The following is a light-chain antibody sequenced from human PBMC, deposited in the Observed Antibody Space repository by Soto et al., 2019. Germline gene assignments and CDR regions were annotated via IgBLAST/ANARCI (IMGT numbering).Light chain of an antibody. CDR2: GAS. V-gene: IGKV3-20*01. CDR3: QQYGGSPRT. J-gene: IGKJ2*01. CDR1: QSVSSK. Sequence: EIVLTQSPGTLSLSLGERATLSCRASQSVSSKLAWYQQKPCQAPRVLIYGASSRATGIPDRFGGSGSGTDFTLTISRLEPEDFAVYYCQQYGGSPRTFGRGTKLEI.